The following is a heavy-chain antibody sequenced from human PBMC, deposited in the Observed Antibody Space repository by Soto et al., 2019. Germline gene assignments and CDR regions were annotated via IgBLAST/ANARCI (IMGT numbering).Heavy chain of an antibody. CDR3: ARGVGPIARITGTTFWFDP. Sequence: QVQLVQSGAEVKKPGSSVKVSCKASGGTFSSYTISWVRQAPGQGLEWMGRIIPILGIANYAQKFQGRVTITANKTTSTAYMELSSLRSEDTAGNYCARGVGPIARITGTTFWFDPWGQGTLVTVSS. CDR2: IIPILGIA. J-gene: IGHJ5*02. D-gene: IGHD1-20*01. CDR1: GGTFSSYT. V-gene: IGHV1-69*02.